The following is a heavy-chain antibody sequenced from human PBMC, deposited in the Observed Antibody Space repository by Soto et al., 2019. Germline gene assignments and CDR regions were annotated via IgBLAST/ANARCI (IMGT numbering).Heavy chain of an antibody. D-gene: IGHD3-3*01. V-gene: IGHV2-70*11. CDR3: ARGNTYYDFWSGYYFAFDI. J-gene: IGHJ3*02. CDR1: GFSLSTSGMC. CDR2: IDWDDDK. Sequence: SRPTLVNPTQTLTLTCTFSGFSLSTSGMCVSWIRQPPGKALEWLARIDWDDDKYYSTSLKTRLTISKDTSKNQVVLTMTNMDPVDTATYYCARGNTYYDFWSGYYFAFDIWGQGTMVTVSS.